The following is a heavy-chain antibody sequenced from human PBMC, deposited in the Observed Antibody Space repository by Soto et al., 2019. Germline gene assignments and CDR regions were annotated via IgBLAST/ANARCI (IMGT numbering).Heavy chain of an antibody. J-gene: IGHJ5*02. D-gene: IGHD3-22*01. CDR1: GFSLSTSGVG. V-gene: IGHV2-5*02. CDR3: AHRRGYYYDSSGYYHNWFDP. CDR2: IYWDDDK. Sequence: QITLKESGPPLVKPTQTLTLTCTFSGFSLSTSGVGVGWIRQPPGKALEWLALIYWDDDKRYSPSLKSRLTLTKDTSKNQVVLTMTNMDPVDTATYYCAHRRGYYYDSSGYYHNWFDPWGQGTLVTVSS.